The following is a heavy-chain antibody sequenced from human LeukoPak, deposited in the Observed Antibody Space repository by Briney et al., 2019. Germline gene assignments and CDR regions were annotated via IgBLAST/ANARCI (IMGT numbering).Heavy chain of an antibody. CDR1: GFTFSSYS. D-gene: IGHD3-10*01. CDR3: ARGRLMGSGLPAIDY. V-gene: IGHV3-21*01. CDR2: ISSSSGYI. Sequence: GGSLRLSCAASGFTFSSYSMNWVRQAPGKGLEWVSSISSSSGYIYYADSVKGRFTVSRDNTKNSLYLQMNSLRAEDTAVYYCARGRLMGSGLPAIDYWGQGTLVTVSS. J-gene: IGHJ4*02.